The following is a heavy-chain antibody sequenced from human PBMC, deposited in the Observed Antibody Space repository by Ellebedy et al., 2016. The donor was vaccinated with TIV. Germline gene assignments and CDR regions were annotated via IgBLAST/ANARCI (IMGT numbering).Heavy chain of an antibody. J-gene: IGHJ3*02. D-gene: IGHD3-10*01. CDR2: INPSGGST. CDR1: GYTFTSYY. Sequence: AASVKVSCKASGYTFTSYYMHWVRQAPGQGLEWMGIINPSGGSTSYAQKFQGRVTMTRDTSTSTVYMELSSLRSEDTAVYYCARETFGELFLVGAFDIWGQGTMVTVSS. V-gene: IGHV1-46*01. CDR3: ARETFGELFLVGAFDI.